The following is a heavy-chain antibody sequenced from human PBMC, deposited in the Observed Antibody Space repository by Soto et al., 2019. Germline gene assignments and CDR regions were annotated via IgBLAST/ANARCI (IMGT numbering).Heavy chain of an antibody. CDR2: FDPEDGET. D-gene: IGHD3-22*01. CDR1: GDSLTDLS. Sequence: ASVKVSCKVCGDSLTDLSMHCVRQAPRKGLEWMGGFDPEDGETIYAQKFQGRVTMTEDTSTDTAYMELSSLRSEDTAVYYCATNPLYYYDSSGPEDAFDIWGQGTMVTVS. CDR3: ATNPLYYYDSSGPEDAFDI. V-gene: IGHV1-24*01. J-gene: IGHJ3*02.